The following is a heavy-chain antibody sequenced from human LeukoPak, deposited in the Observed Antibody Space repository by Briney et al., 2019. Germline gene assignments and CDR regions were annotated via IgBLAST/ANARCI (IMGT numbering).Heavy chain of an antibody. J-gene: IGHJ4*02. CDR2: ISSSISYI. D-gene: IGHD5-18*01. Sequence: GGSLRLSCAASGFTFSSCGMNWVRQAPGKGLEWVSSISSSISYIYYGDSVKGRFTISRDNAKNSLFLQMNSLRAEDTAVYYCARDHFLDTAMVPLGYWGQGTLVTVSS. CDR1: GFTFSSCG. CDR3: ARDHFLDTAMVPLGY. V-gene: IGHV3-21*04.